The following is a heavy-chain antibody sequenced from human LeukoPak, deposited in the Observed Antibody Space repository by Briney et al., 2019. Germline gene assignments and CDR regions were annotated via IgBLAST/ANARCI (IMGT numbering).Heavy chain of an antibody. J-gene: IGHJ6*04. CDR3: ARGFDYGGNSYYGMDV. Sequence: SETLSLTCAVYGGSFSGYYWSWIRQPPGKGLEWIGEINHSGSTNYNPSLKSRVTISVDTSKNQFSPKLSSVTAGDTAVYYCARGFDYGGNSYYGMDVGGKGTTVTVSS. D-gene: IGHD4-23*01. V-gene: IGHV4-34*01. CDR1: GGSFSGYY. CDR2: INHSGST.